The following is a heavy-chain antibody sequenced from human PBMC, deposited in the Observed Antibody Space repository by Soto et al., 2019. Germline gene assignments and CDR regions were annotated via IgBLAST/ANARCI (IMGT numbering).Heavy chain of an antibody. CDR3: ARGPGGIAPCLNWYAP. CDR1: GGSISSNY. CDR2: INHSGST. Sequence: SETLSLTCTVSGGSISSNYWSWIRQPPGKGLEWIGNINHSGSTNYNPSLTSRVTISVDTSKNQFALKLSSVTAADTAVYYCARGPGGIAPCLNWYAPWGQGTLVTVAS. J-gene: IGHJ5*02. V-gene: IGHV4-59*01. D-gene: IGHD6-13*01.